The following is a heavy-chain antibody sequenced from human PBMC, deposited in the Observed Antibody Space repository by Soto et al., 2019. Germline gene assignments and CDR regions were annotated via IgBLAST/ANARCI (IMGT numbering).Heavy chain of an antibody. CDR3: ARVVIPIYDLGYYYYYGMDV. Sequence: ASVKVSCKASGGTFSSYAISWVRQAPGQGLEWMGGIIPIFGTANYAQKFQGRVTITADESTSTAYMELSSLRSEDTAVYYCARVVIPIYDLGYYYYYGMDVWGQGTTVTVSS. D-gene: IGHD3-22*01. CDR2: IIPIFGTA. J-gene: IGHJ6*02. V-gene: IGHV1-69*13. CDR1: GGTFSSYA.